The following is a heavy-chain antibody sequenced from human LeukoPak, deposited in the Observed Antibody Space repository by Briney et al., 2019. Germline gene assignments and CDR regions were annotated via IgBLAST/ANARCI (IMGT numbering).Heavy chain of an antibody. Sequence: ASVKVSCKASGYTFTSYGISWVRQAPGQGLEWMGWINPNGGGTNYAQKFQGRVTMTRDTSISTAYMELSRLRSDDTAVYYCASYNWNYVNDYWGQGTLVTVSS. CDR1: GYTFTSYG. D-gene: IGHD1-7*01. CDR2: INPNGGGT. CDR3: ASYNWNYVNDY. V-gene: IGHV1-2*02. J-gene: IGHJ4*02.